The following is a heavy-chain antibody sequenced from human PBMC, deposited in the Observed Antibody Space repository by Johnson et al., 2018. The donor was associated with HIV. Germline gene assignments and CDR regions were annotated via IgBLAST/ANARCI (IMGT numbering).Heavy chain of an antibody. V-gene: IGHV3-23*04. D-gene: IGHD1-1*01. CDR2: ISGSGGRS. J-gene: IGHJ3*02. CDR1: GFTFSSYA. CDR3: ARDVTAGNDAFDI. Sequence: VQLVESGGGLVQPGGSLRLSCAASGFTFSSYAMSWVRQAPGKGLEWVSAISGSGGRSYYADSVKGRLTLSRDNSNNTLYLQMNSLRAEDTAVYYCARDVTAGNDAFDIWGQGTMVTVSS.